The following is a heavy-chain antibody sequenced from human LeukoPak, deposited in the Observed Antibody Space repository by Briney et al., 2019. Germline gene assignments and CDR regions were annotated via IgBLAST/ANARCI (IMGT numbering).Heavy chain of an antibody. CDR1: GFTFDDYA. CDR3: AKGGNDFDS. J-gene: IGHJ4*02. CDR2: ISDSGGST. V-gene: IGHV3-23*01. Sequence: GGSLRLSCAASGFTFDDYAMHWVRQAPGKGLEWVSGISDSGGSTYYADSVKGRFTISRDNSKNTLYLQMNSLRTADAAIYYCAKGGNDFDSWGQGTLVTAS. D-gene: IGHD3-16*01.